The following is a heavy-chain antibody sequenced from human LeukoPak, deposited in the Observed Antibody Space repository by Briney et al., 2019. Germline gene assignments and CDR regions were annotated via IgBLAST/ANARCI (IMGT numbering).Heavy chain of an antibody. CDR2: INHSGST. V-gene: IGHV4-34*01. CDR1: GGSFSGYY. Sequence: PSETLSLTCAVYGGSFSGYYWSWIRQPPGKGLEWIGEINHSGSTNYNPSLKSRVTISVDTSKNQFSLKLSSVTAADTAVYYCARGLRLWFRPSYFDYWGQGTLVTVSS. D-gene: IGHD5-18*01. J-gene: IGHJ4*02. CDR3: ARGLRLWFRPSYFDY.